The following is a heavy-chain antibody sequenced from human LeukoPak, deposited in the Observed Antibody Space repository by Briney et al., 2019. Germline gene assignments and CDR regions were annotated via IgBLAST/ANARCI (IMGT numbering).Heavy chain of an antibody. CDR3: ARVPRSSSRWFDP. CDR1: GGSFSGYY. J-gene: IGHJ5*02. V-gene: IGHV4-34*01. CDR2: INHSEST. Sequence: SETLSLTCAVYGGSFSGYYWSWIRQPPGKGLEWIGEINHSESTNYNPSLKSRVTISVDTSKNQFSLKLSSVTAADTAVYYCARVPRSSSRWFDPWGQGTLVTVSS. D-gene: IGHD6-6*01.